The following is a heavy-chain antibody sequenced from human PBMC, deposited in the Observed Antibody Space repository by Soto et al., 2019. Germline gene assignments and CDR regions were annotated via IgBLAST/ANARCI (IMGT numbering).Heavy chain of an antibody. D-gene: IGHD2-21*02. CDR1: GGSISGYD. CDR3: ARDLWGYCGTDCYPLDV. V-gene: IGHV4-59*01. CDR2: MYNTGST. Sequence: SETLSLTCTVSGGSISGYDWSWIRQPPGKGLEWIGYMYNTGSTVYNPSFKSRVTISVDTSKNQFSLKLNSVTAADTAVYYFARDLWGYCGTDCYPLDVWGQGTTVTVSS. J-gene: IGHJ6*02.